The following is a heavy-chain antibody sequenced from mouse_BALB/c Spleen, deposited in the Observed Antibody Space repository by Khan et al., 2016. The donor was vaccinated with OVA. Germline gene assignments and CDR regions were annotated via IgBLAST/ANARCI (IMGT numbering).Heavy chain of an antibody. CDR1: GYSFTNYG. V-gene: IGHV9-3-1*01. CDR2: INTYTGEP. CDR3: ASGGYWYFDV. D-gene: IGHD1-1*02. Sequence: QIQLVQSGPEVKKPGETVKISCKASGYSFTNYGMNWVRQAPGKGLKWMGWINTYTGEPTYADDFKGRFAFSLETSASTAYLQINKHKNEDTATYIGASGGYWYFDVWGAGTTVTVSS. J-gene: IGHJ1*01.